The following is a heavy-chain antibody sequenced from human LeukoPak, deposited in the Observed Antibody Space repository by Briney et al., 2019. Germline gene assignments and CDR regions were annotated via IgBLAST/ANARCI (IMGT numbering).Heavy chain of an antibody. CDR3: ARDAGGTYRSYYALHV. D-gene: IGHD3-16*01. CDR1: GDSFSNYG. V-gene: IGHV1-69*13. CDR2: IIPMFGAP. J-gene: IGHJ6*02. Sequence: ASVKVSCKASGDSFSNYGFSWVRQAPGQGLEWIGGIIPMFGAPNYAKRFKGRVTITAGAFTSTVYMELSSLTSDDTAVYYCARDAGGTYRSYYALHVWGQGTTVTVS.